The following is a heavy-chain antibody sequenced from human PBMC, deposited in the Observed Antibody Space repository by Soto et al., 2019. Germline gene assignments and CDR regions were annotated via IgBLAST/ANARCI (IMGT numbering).Heavy chain of an antibody. D-gene: IGHD2-2*01. J-gene: IGHJ4*02. V-gene: IGHV3-7*01. CDR1: GFTLSNYW. Sequence: GGSLRLSCAASGFTLSNYWMMWVRQAPGKGLEWVANIKQDGSEKFYVDSVRGRFTISRDNAKNSLYLQMNSLRAEDTAVYFCARITSASADWGQGTLVTVSS. CDR3: ARITSASAD. CDR2: IKQDGSEK.